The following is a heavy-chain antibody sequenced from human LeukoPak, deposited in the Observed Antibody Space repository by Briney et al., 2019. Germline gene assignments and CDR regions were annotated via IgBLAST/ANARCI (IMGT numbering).Heavy chain of an antibody. J-gene: IGHJ4*02. CDR3: ARHISSGGTYAHFDY. CDR2: IHYNGIT. V-gene: IGHV4-61*01. CDR1: GDSFRSVKDY. Sequence: PSETLSLTCSVSGDSFRSVKDYWAWIRQPPGKGLEWIGYIHYNGITNYNPSLKSRVTMSLDTSKNQVSLKLNSVTAADTAVYYCARHISSGGTYAHFDYWGQGTLVTVSS. D-gene: IGHD1-26*01.